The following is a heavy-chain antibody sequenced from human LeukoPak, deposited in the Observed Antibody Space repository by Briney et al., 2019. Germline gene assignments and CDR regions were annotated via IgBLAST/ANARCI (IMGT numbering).Heavy chain of an antibody. CDR2: ISDSGGTT. D-gene: IGHD6-19*01. CDR1: GFTFSNLA. CDR3: AKDARRSSGWYFFDH. V-gene: IGHV3-23*01. J-gene: IGHJ4*02. Sequence: GGSLRLSCVASGFTFSNLAMGWVRQAPGKGLEWVSVISDSGGTTYYADSVKGRFTISRDNSRNTLYLQMSSLRVEDTAIYYCAKDARRSSGWYFFDHWGQGTLVTVSS.